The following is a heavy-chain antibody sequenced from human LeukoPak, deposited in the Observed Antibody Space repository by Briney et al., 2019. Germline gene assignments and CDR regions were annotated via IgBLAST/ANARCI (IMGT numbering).Heavy chain of an antibody. Sequence: GGSPRLSCAASGFTVSSNYMSWVRQAPGKGLEWVSVIYSGGSTYYAGSVKGRFTISRDNSKNTLYLQMNSLRAEDTAVYYCAREIIQLPGYFDYWGQGTLVTVSS. CDR3: AREIIQLPGYFDY. CDR1: GFTVSSNY. J-gene: IGHJ4*02. D-gene: IGHD5-18*01. V-gene: IGHV3-53*01. CDR2: IYSGGST.